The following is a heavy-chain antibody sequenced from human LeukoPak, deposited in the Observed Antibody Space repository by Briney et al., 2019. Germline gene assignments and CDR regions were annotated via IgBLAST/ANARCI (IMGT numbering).Heavy chain of an antibody. CDR3: ARDGRIAARRVLNWFDP. V-gene: IGHV1-2*02. J-gene: IGHJ5*02. CDR1: GYTFTGYY. Sequence: GASVKVSCKASGYTFTGYYMHWVRQAPGQGLEWMGWINPNSGGTNYAQKFQGRVTMTRDTSISTAYMELGRLRSDDAAVYYCARDGRIAARRVLNWFDPWGQGTLVTVSS. D-gene: IGHD6-6*01. CDR2: INPNSGGT.